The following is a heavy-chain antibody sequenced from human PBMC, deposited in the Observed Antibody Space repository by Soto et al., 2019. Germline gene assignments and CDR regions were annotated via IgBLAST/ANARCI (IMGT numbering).Heavy chain of an antibody. CDR2: LNYSGST. J-gene: IGHJ6*02. V-gene: IGHV4-59*02. CDR1: GGSVSNYY. Sequence: QVSLQESGPGLVKPSETLSLTCTVSGGSVSNYYWTWIRQPPGKGLEWIGYLNYSGSTDHSPTLKSPVPISLDTSKNQFPLGLISVTAADTAAYYCARLAPRYRIRDYNYFSLDFWGQGTTVIVS. CDR3: ARLAPRYRIRDYNYFSLDF. D-gene: IGHD1-20*01.